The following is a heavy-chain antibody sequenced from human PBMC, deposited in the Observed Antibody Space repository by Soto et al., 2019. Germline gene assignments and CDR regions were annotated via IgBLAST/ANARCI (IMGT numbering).Heavy chain of an antibody. J-gene: IGHJ4*02. D-gene: IGHD5-18*01. CDR1: GYTFTSYG. V-gene: IGHV1-18*01. Sequence: QVQLVQSGAEVKKPGASVKVSCKASGYTFTSYGISWVRQAPGQGLEWMGWISAYNGNTKYAQKLQGRVAMTTDTSTSTAYMELRNLRCDDTAVYYCAPDLSYGLCDYWGQGTRVTVCS. CDR3: APDLSYGLCDY. CDR2: ISAYNGNT.